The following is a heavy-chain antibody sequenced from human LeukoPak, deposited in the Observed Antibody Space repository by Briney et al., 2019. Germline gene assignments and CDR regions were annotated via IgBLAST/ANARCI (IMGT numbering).Heavy chain of an antibody. CDR2: IFYTGST. CDR3: ARDSGTTGEVKFDP. Sequence: SETLCLTCTVPGGSICSGPYYWSWIRQPPGKGLEWMGYIFYTGSTNYNPSLKSRVTISVLTSKNRFSLKLMSVTAADTAVYYCARDSGTTGEVKFDPWGQGILVTVSS. V-gene: IGHV4-61*01. J-gene: IGHJ5*02. D-gene: IGHD3-10*01. CDR1: GGSICSGPYY.